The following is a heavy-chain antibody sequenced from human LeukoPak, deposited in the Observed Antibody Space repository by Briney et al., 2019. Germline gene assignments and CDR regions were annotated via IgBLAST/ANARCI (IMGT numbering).Heavy chain of an antibody. CDR2: ISGSGGRT. J-gene: IGHJ6*03. Sequence: GGSLRLSCVASGFTFSSYAMSWVRQAPGKGLEWVSAISGSGGRTYYADSVKGRFTISRDNSKNTLYMQMNSLRAEDTAVYYCAKDLFSGSSWYDYMDVWGKGTTVTVSS. CDR3: AKDLFSGSSWYDYMDV. V-gene: IGHV3-23*01. D-gene: IGHD6-13*01. CDR1: GFTFSSYA.